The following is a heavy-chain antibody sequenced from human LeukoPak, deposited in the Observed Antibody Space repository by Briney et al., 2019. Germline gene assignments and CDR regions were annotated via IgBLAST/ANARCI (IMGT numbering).Heavy chain of an antibody. J-gene: IGHJ4*02. CDR1: GFTFSSYA. D-gene: IGHD6-19*01. Sequence: GGSLRLSCAASGFTFSSYAMSWVRQAPGKGLEWVSAISGSGDSTYYADSVKGRFTISRDNSKNTLYLQMNSLRAEDTALYYCAKDTSGWTWFDYWGQGTLVTVSS. V-gene: IGHV3-23*01. CDR3: AKDTSGWTWFDY. CDR2: ISGSGDST.